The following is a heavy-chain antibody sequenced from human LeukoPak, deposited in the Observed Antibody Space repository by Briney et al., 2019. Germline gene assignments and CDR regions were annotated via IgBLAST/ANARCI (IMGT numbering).Heavy chain of an antibody. V-gene: IGHV1-69*04. Sequence: SVKVSCKASGGTFSSYAISWVRQAPGQGLEWMGRIIPILGIANYAQKFQGRVTITADKSTSTAYMELSSLRSEDTAVYYCARPRITMVRGSPWDYGMDVWGQGTTVTVSS. CDR2: IIPILGIA. D-gene: IGHD3-10*01. CDR1: GGTFSSYA. J-gene: IGHJ6*02. CDR3: ARPRITMVRGSPWDYGMDV.